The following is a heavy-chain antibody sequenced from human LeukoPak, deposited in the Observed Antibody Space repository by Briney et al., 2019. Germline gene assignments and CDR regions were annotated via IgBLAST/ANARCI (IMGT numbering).Heavy chain of an antibody. Sequence: SGGSLRLSCAAAGFTFNSYAMSWVRQAPGEGLEWVSAISGSGATTHYADSVNGRFTISRDNSKNTLYLQMNNLRAEDTAIYYCAKGGLQQGFDYWGQGTLVTVSS. J-gene: IGHJ4*02. CDR3: AKGGLQQGFDY. CDR2: ISGSGATT. CDR1: GFTFNSYA. D-gene: IGHD5-24*01. V-gene: IGHV3-23*01.